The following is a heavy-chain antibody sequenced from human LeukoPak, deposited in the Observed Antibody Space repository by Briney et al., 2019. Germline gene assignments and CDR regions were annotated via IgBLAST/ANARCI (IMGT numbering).Heavy chain of an antibody. CDR3: AKGYNYAYEY. CDR1: GFTFSDYY. CDR2: ISSSGSTI. V-gene: IGHV3-11*01. D-gene: IGHD5-18*01. Sequence: GGSLRLSCAASGFTFSDYYMSWLRQAPGKGLEWVSYISSSGSTIYYAASVKGRFTISRDNSKNTLCLQMNSLRPEDTAVYYRAKGYNYAYEYWGQGTLVTVSS. J-gene: IGHJ4*02.